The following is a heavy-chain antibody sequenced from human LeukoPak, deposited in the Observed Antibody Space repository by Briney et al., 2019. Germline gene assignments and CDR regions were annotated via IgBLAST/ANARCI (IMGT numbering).Heavy chain of an antibody. CDR3: ARDGYSSSPTVLARYFDY. J-gene: IGHJ4*02. V-gene: IGHV3-30*01. CDR2: ISYDGSNK. Sequence: GRSLRLSCAASGFTFSSYAMHWVRQAPGKGLEWVAVISYDGSNKYYADSVKGRFTISRDNSKNTLYLQMNSLRAEDTAVYYCARDGYSSSPTVLARYFDYWGQGTLVTVSS. D-gene: IGHD6-13*01. CDR1: GFTFSSYA.